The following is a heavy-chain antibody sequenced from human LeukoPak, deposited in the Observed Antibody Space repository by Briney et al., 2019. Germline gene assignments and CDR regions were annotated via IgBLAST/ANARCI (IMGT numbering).Heavy chain of an antibody. V-gene: IGHV4-39*01. J-gene: IGHJ4*02. CDR3: ARQTGSGLFTLP. CDR2: IYYNGNT. D-gene: IGHD3/OR15-3a*01. CDR1: GVSISSSNSY. Sequence: SDTLSLTCTVPGVSISSSNSYWGWIRQPPGKGLEWIGSIYYNGNTYYNASLKIRITISIDKSNNQISLSLTYVTRPDTALFSCARQTGSGLFTLPGGQGTLVTVSS.